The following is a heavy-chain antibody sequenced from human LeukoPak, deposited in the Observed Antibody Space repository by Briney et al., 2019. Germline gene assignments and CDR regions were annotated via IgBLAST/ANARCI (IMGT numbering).Heavy chain of an antibody. D-gene: IGHD3-10*01. V-gene: IGHV1-18*01. J-gene: IGHJ3*02. Sequence: GASVKVSCKASGYTFTSYGISWVRQALGQGVGWMGWISAYNGNTNYAQKLQGRVTMTTDTSTSTAYMELRSLRSDDTAVYYGARDYYGSGSYYNSDAFDIWGQGTMVTVSS. CDR1: GYTFTSYG. CDR2: ISAYNGNT. CDR3: ARDYYGSGSYYNSDAFDI.